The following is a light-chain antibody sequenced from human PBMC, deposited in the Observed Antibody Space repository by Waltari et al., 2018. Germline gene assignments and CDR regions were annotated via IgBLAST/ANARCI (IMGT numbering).Light chain of an antibody. Sequence: EIVLPQTPGTLSLSPGERLTLSCRASQSVGRSLAWYQQKPGQAPRLLSYDAFTMATGIADRFSGSGSGTDFSLTISRLDPEDFAVYYCQMYVRLPATFGQGTKVEIK. V-gene: IGKV3-20*01. CDR2: DAF. CDR3: QMYVRLPAT. CDR1: QSVGRS. J-gene: IGKJ1*01.